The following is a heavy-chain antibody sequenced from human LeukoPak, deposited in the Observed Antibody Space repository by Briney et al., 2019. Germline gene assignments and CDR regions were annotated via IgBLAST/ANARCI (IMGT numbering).Heavy chain of an antibody. CDR1: GVSISSSNSY. Sequence: SETLSLTCTVSGVSISSSNSYWGWIRQPPGQGLEWIGRIYYSGNTYYNASLRSQVSISIDTTKTQFPLRLTSVTAANTALYYWARQTGSGLFILPGGQGTLVTVSS. CDR3: ARQTGSGLFILP. V-gene: IGHV4-39*01. D-gene: IGHD3/OR15-3a*01. CDR2: IYYSGNT. J-gene: IGHJ4*02.